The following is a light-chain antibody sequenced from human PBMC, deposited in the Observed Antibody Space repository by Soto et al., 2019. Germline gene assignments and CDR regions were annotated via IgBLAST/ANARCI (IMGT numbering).Light chain of an antibody. CDR1: QSISSY. Sequence: DIQMTQSPSSLSASVGDRVTITCRASQSISSYLNWYQQKPGKAPKLLIYAASSLQSGVPSRFSGSGSGTDVTLTISSLQPEDFATYYCQQSYSTSGTFGQGTKLELK. CDR3: QQSYSTSGT. V-gene: IGKV1-39*01. CDR2: AAS. J-gene: IGKJ2*01.